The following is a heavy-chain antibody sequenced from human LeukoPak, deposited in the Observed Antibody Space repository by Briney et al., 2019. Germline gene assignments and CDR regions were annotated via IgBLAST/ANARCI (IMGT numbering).Heavy chain of an antibody. CDR1: GGSITSHY. J-gene: IGHJ4*02. D-gene: IGHD5-18*01. V-gene: IGHV4-59*11. CDR2: IYYSGST. CDR3: ARENGYRYDY. Sequence: PSETLSLTCTVSGGSITSHYWSWIRQPPGKGLEWIGSIYYSGSTNYNPSLKSRVTISVDTPKNQFSLKLSSVTAADTALYYCARENGYRYDYWGQGTLVTVSS.